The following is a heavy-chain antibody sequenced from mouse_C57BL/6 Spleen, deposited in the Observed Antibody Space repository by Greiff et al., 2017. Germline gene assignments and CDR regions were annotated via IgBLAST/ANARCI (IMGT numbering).Heavy chain of an antibody. V-gene: IGHV1-55*01. CDR2: IYPGSGST. J-gene: IGHJ4*01. CDR3: ARSGRDYGAMDY. CDR1: GYTFTSYW. D-gene: IGHD3-1*01. Sequence: VQLQQPGAELVKPGASVKMSCKASGYTFTSYWITWVKQRPGQGLEWIGDIYPGSGSTNYNEKFKSKATLTVDTSSSTAYMQLSSPTSEDSAVYYCARSGRDYGAMDYWGQGTSVTVSS.